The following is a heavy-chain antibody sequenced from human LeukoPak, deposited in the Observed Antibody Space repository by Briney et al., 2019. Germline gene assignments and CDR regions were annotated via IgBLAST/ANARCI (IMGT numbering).Heavy chain of an antibody. V-gene: IGHV3-7*01. CDR1: GFTYSRYC. CDR3: ARDDCSSISYYHNWFDP. Sequence: PGVSLRLSCAASGFTYSRYCMSWARQAPGRGRECVTNIKQGGSEKYYVDAVKGRFTISRDNAKNSLYLQMNSLRAEDTAVYYCARDDCSSISYYHNWFDPWGQGTLVTVSS. D-gene: IGHD2-2*01. CDR2: IKQGGSEK. J-gene: IGHJ5*02.